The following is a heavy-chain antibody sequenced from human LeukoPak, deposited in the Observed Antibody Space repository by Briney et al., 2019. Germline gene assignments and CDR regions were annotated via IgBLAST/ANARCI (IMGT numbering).Heavy chain of an antibody. CDR3: AKTFIGRDYSSSPIDAFDI. V-gene: IGHV3-48*01. J-gene: IGHJ3*02. CDR1: GFIFSRDS. D-gene: IGHD6-6*01. Sequence: PGGSLRLSCAASGFIFSRDSMNWVRQAPGKGLEWVAYINGGGSPIYYADSVRGRFTISRDNSKDTLYLQMNSLRAEDTAVYYCAKTFIGRDYSSSPIDAFDIWGQGTMVTVSS. CDR2: INGGGSPI.